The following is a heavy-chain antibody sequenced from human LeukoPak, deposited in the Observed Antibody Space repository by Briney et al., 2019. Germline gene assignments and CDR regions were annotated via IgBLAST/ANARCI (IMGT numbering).Heavy chain of an antibody. CDR2: IYTSGST. V-gene: IGHV4-61*02. CDR1: SGSLSSGSYY. Sequence: SETLSLTCTVSSGSLSSGSYYWSWLRQPAGKGLEWIGRIYTSGSTNYNPSLKSRVTISVDTSKNQFSLKLSSVTAADTAVYYCARVSSGSEYYFDYWGQGTLVTVSS. D-gene: IGHD3-10*01. J-gene: IGHJ4*02. CDR3: ARVSSGSEYYFDY.